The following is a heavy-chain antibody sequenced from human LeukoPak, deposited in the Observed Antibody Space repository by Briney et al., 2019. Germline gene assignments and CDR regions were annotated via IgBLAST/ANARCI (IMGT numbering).Heavy chain of an antibody. J-gene: IGHJ4*02. Sequence: SETLSLTCTVSGGSISSYYWSWIRQPPGKGLEWIGYIHYSGSTNYNPSLKSRVTISVDTSKNQFSLKVSSVTAADTAVYYCARHVGGTTYDYWGQGTLATVSS. CDR2: IHYSGST. V-gene: IGHV4-59*08. D-gene: IGHD1-1*01. CDR1: GGSISSYY. CDR3: ARHVGGTTYDY.